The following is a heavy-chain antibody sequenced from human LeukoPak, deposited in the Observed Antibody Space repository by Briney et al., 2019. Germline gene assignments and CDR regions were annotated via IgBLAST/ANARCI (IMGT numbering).Heavy chain of an antibody. CDR1: GFTFSDYG. V-gene: IGHV3-23*01. CDR3: ARARSYGLAFDI. D-gene: IGHD1-26*01. Sequence: QTGGSLRLSCAASGFTFSDYGVSWVRQSPGKGLEWVSTIGGRGGSTYYADSVKGRFTISRDNSKNTLYLQMNSLRAEDTAVYYCARARSYGLAFDIWGQGTLVTVSS. CDR2: IGGRGGST. J-gene: IGHJ4*02.